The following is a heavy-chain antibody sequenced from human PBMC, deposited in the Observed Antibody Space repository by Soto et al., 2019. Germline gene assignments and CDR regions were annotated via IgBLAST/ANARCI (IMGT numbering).Heavy chain of an antibody. CDR1: GFTFSSYT. D-gene: IGHD6-6*01. V-gene: IGHV3-23*01. J-gene: IGHJ4*02. CDR3: AKGWGGRSSSPAKVTHFEY. Sequence: AGSLRLSCEASGFTFSSYTMSWVRQAPGKGLEWVSAISGSGGSTYYADSVKGRFTISRANSGNNLYLQIDRLRAWATAGYYFAKGWGGRSSSPAKVTHFEYWGQATLVNVSS. CDR2: ISGSGGST.